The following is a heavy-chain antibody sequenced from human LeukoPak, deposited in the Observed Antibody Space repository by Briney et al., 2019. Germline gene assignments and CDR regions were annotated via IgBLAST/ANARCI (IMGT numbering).Heavy chain of an antibody. CDR3: ARGLRLWFGIYYYYMDV. J-gene: IGHJ6*03. CDR2: MNPNSGNT. D-gene: IGHD3-10*01. Sequence: GASVKVSCKASGYTFTSYDINWVRQATGQGLEWMGWMNPNSGNTGYAQKFQGRVTMTRNTSISTAYMELSSLRSEDTAVYYCARGLRLWFGIYYYYMDVWGKGTTVTISS. V-gene: IGHV1-8*02. CDR1: GYTFTSYD.